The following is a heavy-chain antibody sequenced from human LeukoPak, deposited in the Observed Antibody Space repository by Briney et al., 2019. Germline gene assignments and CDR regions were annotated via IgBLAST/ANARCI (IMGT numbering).Heavy chain of an antibody. CDR1: GFTFSSYA. V-gene: IGHV3-23*01. D-gene: IGHD1-7*01. CDR2: ISASGYST. J-gene: IGHJ4*02. Sequence: QAGGSLRLSCAASGFTFSSYAMSWVRQAPGKGLEWVSAISASGYSTYYADSVKGRFTISRGNSKKTLYLQMNSLRAEDTAIFYCAKDVYNWNFYFDYWGQGTLVTVSS. CDR3: AKDVYNWNFYFDY.